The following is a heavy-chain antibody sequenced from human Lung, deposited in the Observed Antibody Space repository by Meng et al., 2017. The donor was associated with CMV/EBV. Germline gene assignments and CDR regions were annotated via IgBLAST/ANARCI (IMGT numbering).Heavy chain of an antibody. CDR2: IYYSGST. CDR3: ARTNYGDYNWFDP. D-gene: IGHD4-17*01. CDR1: GGSISSGGFY. J-gene: IGHJ5*02. Sequence: LKESGPGLVKPSQTLSLTCTVSGGSISSGGFYWSWIRQHPGKGLEWIGYIYYSGSTYYNPSLRSRVAISIDTSKNQFSLKLTSVTAADTAVYFCARTNYGDYNWFDPWGQGTLVTVSS. V-gene: IGHV4-31*03.